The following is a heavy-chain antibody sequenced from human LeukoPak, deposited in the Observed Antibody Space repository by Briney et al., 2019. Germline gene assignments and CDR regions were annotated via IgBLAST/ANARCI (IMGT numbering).Heavy chain of an antibody. J-gene: IGHJ4*02. V-gene: IGHV3-30*02. D-gene: IGHD2-8*01. Sequence: GGSLSLSCAASGFIFSSFGISWVRQTPGKGLEWVSFVRIDGGEKYYADSVKGRFTVSKDNSKNTLYLQINSLRPEDTAVYYCAKGGARDVWYFAYWGLGVLVTVSS. CDR3: AKGGARDVWYFAY. CDR2: VRIDGGEK. CDR1: GFIFSSFG.